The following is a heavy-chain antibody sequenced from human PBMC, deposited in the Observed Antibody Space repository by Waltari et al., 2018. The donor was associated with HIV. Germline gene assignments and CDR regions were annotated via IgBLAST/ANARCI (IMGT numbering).Heavy chain of an antibody. CDR2: INPNSGGT. J-gene: IGHJ4*02. D-gene: IGHD2-2*01. Sequence: QVQLVQSGAEVKKPGASVKVSCKASGYTFTDYYMNWVRQAPGQGLEWMGRINPNSGGTDYAQKFQDRVTMTRDTSISTAYMELSRLRSDDTAVYYCARALCSSASCYRCDYWGQGTVVTVSS. CDR3: ARALCSSASCYRCDY. V-gene: IGHV1-2*06. CDR1: GYTFTDYY.